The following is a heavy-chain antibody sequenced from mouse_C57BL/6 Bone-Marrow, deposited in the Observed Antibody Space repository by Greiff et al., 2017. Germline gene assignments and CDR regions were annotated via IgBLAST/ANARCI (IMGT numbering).Heavy chain of an antibody. CDR2: IDPENGDT. D-gene: IGHD1-1*01. Sequence: EVQLVESGAELVRPGASVKLSCTASGFNIKDDYMHWVKQRPEQGLEWIGWIDPENGDTESASKFQGKATITADTSSNTAYLQLSSLTSEDTAVYYCTGTVVAHWYFDVWGTGTTVTVSA. CDR3: TGTVVAHWYFDV. J-gene: IGHJ1*03. V-gene: IGHV14-4*01. CDR1: GFNIKDDY.